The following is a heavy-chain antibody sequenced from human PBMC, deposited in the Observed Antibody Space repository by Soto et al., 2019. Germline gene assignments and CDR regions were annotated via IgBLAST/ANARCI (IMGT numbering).Heavy chain of an antibody. CDR1: SGTISSSDW. J-gene: IGHJ6*02. D-gene: IGHD4-17*01. CDR3: ARSYGDYVSYYYYGMDV. Sequence: PSETLSLTSAVSSGTISSSDWWTWVRQPPGKGLEWIGDINQSGSTNYNPSLKSRVTISVDTSKNQFSLKLSSVTAADTAVYYCARSYGDYVSYYYYGMDVWGQGTTVTVSS. V-gene: IGHV4-4*02. CDR2: INQSGST.